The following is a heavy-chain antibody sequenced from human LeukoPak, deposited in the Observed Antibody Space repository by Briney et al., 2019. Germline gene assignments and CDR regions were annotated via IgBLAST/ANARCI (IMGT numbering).Heavy chain of an antibody. D-gene: IGHD1-7*01. V-gene: IGHV4-61*01. CDR3: ASHRYWNFYLDY. CDR1: GGSISSGSYY. CDR2: IHYSGNT. Sequence: PSETLSLTCSVSGGSISSGSYYWSWIRQPPGKGLEWIGYIHYSGNTNYNPSLKTRVTISRDMSKNLISLKLTSLTAADTAVYFSASHRYWNFYLDYWGQGTLVTVSS. J-gene: IGHJ4*02.